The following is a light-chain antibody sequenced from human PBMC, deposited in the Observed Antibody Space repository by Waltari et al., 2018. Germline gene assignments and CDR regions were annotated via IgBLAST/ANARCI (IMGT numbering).Light chain of an antibody. Sequence: IQMTQSPSSLSASVGDRVTITCRASQTISSYLNWYQQKPGKAPNLLIYDTFNLQTGVPSRFSGSGSGTDFTLTISSLQPEDFATYYCQQSYITPLTFGGGTKVEIK. CDR2: DTF. J-gene: IGKJ4*01. CDR3: QQSYITPLT. V-gene: IGKV1-39*01. CDR1: QTISSY.